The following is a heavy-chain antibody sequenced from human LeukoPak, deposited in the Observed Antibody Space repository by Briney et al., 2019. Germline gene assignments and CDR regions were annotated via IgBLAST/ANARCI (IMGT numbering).Heavy chain of an antibody. CDR3: ARVALQLLYRGAFDY. CDR2: INAGNGNT. D-gene: IGHD2-2*02. Sequence: WASVKVSCKASGYTFTSFAIHWVRQAPGQRLEWMGWINAGNGNTKYSQKFQGRVTITADESTSTAYMELSSLRSEDTAVYYCARVALQLLYRGAFDYWGQGTLVTVSS. V-gene: IGHV1-3*01. J-gene: IGHJ4*02. CDR1: GYTFTSFA.